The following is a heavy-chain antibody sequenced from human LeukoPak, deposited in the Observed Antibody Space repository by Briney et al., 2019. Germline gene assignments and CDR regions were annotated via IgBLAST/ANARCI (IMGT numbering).Heavy chain of an antibody. J-gene: IGHJ4*02. CDR2: INHSGST. D-gene: IGHD5-18*01. CDR3: ARAGYSYGK. CDR1: GGSFSGYY. V-gene: IGHV4-34*01. Sequence: PSETLSLTCAVYGGSFSGYYWSWIRQPPEKGLEWIGEINHSGSTNYNPSLKSRVTISVDTSKNQFSLKLSSVTAADTAVYYCARAGYSYGKWGQGTLVTVSS.